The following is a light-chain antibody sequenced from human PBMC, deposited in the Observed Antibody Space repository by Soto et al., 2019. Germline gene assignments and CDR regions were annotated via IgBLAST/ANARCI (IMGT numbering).Light chain of an antibody. V-gene: IGLV1-47*01. CDR2: RNN. CDR3: AAWDDSLSGSYV. J-gene: IGLJ1*01. CDR1: SSNIGSNY. Sequence: QSVLTQPPSASGTPGQRVTISCSGSSSNIGSNYVYWYQQLPATAPKLLIYRNNQRPSGVPDRFSGSKSGTSASLAISGLRSEDEADYYWAAWDDSLSGSYVFGTGTKLTVL.